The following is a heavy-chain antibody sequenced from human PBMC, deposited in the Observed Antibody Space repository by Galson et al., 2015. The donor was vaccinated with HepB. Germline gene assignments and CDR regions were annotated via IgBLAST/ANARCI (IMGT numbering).Heavy chain of an antibody. CDR1: EFSFSSHS. CDR2: IDRSSDTI. CDR3: AREYGQRVNFDC. D-gene: IGHD3-10*01. Sequence: LRLSCAACEFSFSSHSMNWVRQAPGKGLEWISYIDRSSDTIYYADSVKGRFTVSRDNAKNSLYLQMDSLRVEDTAVYYCAREYGQRVNFDCWGQGTLVTVSS. J-gene: IGHJ4*02. V-gene: IGHV3-48*01.